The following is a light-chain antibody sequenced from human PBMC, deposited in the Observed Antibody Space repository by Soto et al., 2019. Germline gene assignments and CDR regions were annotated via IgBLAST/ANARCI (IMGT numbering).Light chain of an antibody. CDR1: SSNIGNNY. V-gene: IGLV1-51*02. CDR3: GTWDSSLSAGV. Sequence: QSALTQPPSVSAAPGQKVTISCSGSSSNIGNNYVSWYQQLPGTAPKLLIYENSKRPSGIPDRFSGSKSGTSATLGITGLQTGDEADYYCGTWDSSLSAGVFGTGTKVTVL. J-gene: IGLJ1*01. CDR2: ENS.